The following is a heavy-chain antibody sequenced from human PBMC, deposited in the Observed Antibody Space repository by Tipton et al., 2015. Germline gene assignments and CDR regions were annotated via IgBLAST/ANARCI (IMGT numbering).Heavy chain of an antibody. V-gene: IGHV4-38-2*01. CDR2: ISHSGNT. J-gene: IGHJ5*02. Sequence: TLSLTCAVSAYSISSDYYWGWIRQPPGKGLEWIGSISHSGNTYYNPSPKSRVTMSRDTSKNQFSLKLTSVTAADTAVYYCAAHCISTSCYYWFDPWGQGTLVTVSS. D-gene: IGHD2-2*01. CDR1: AYSISSDYY. CDR3: AAHCISTSCYYWFDP.